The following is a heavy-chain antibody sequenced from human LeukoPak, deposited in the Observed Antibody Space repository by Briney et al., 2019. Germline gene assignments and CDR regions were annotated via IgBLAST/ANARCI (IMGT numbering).Heavy chain of an antibody. J-gene: IGHJ3*02. Sequence: SETLSLTCTVSGGSISGYHWSWNRQPPGKGPEWIGNIFYSGSTNYNPSLKSRVTILVDTSKNQFSLKVSSVTAADTAVYYCARARNYYDSSGYYYEGDAFDIWGQGTMVTVSS. CDR3: ARARNYYDSSGYYYEGDAFDI. V-gene: IGHV4-59*01. CDR1: GGSISGYH. D-gene: IGHD3-22*01. CDR2: IFYSGST.